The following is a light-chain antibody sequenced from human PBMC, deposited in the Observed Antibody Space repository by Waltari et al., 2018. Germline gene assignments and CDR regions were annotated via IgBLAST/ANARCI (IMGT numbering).Light chain of an antibody. V-gene: IGKV1-5*03. CDR1: QTVSAW. CDR3: QHYNNYSGT. J-gene: IGKJ1*01. Sequence: DIQMTQSPSTLSASVGATVTITCRASQTVSAWLAWYQQKPGNAPKLLIYKASNLKSGVPSRFSGSGSGTEFTLTINSLQPDDFATYYCQHYNNYSGTFGQGTRVEHK. CDR2: KAS.